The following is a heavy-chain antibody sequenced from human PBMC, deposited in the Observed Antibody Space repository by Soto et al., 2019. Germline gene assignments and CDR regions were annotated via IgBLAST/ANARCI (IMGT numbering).Heavy chain of an antibody. CDR3: ARDQDCGIVIHLLYYYGMDV. J-gene: IGHJ6*02. Sequence: QVQLVQSGAEVKKPGSSVKVSCKASGGTFSSYAISWVRQAPGQGLEWMGGIIPIFGTANYAQKFQGRVTITADESTSSAYMELSCLRSEDTVVHCCARDQDCGIVIHLLYYYGMDVSGQGTTVTVSS. CDR2: IIPIFGTA. V-gene: IGHV1-69*12. D-gene: IGHD3-16*02. CDR1: GGTFSSYA.